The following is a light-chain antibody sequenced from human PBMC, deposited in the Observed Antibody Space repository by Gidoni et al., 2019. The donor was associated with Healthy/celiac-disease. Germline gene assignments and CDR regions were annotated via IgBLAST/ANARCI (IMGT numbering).Light chain of an antibody. CDR2: GNS. Sequence: QSVLTQPPSVSEAPGQRVTISCNGSSSNIGAGYDVHWYQQLPGTAPKLLIYGNSNRPSGVPDRFSGSKSGTSASLAITGLQAEDEGDYYCQSYDSSLSGVVFGGGTKLTVL. J-gene: IGLJ3*02. V-gene: IGLV1-40*01. CDR3: QSYDSSLSGVV. CDR1: SSNIGAGYD.